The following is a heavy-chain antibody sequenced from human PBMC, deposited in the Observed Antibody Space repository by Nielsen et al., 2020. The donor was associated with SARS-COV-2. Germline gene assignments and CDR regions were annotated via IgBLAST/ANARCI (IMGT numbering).Heavy chain of an antibody. D-gene: IGHD6-13*01. CDR2: ISWNSGSI. CDR3: AKLFDRSWDAYYFDY. V-gene: IGHV3-9*01. Sequence: SLKISCAASGFTFSAYAMIWVRQAAGKGLEWVSGISWNSGSIGYADSVKGRFTISRDNAKNTLYLQMNSLRAEDTALYYCAKLFDRSWDAYYFDYWGQGTLVTVSS. J-gene: IGHJ4*02. CDR1: GFTFSAYA.